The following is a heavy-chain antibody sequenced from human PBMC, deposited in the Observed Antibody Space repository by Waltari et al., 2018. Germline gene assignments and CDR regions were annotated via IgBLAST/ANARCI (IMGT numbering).Heavy chain of an antibody. J-gene: IGHJ5*02. Sequence: EVQLVESGGGLVQPGGSLRLSCAASGFTFSSYSMNWVRQAPGKGLEWVSYISSSSSTIYYADSVKGRFTISRDNAKNSLYLQMNSLRAEDTAVYYCARGVDFWSGYYGWFDPWGQGTLVTVSS. CDR3: ARGVDFWSGYYGWFDP. CDR2: ISSSSSTI. D-gene: IGHD3-3*01. CDR1: GFTFSSYS. V-gene: IGHV3-48*04.